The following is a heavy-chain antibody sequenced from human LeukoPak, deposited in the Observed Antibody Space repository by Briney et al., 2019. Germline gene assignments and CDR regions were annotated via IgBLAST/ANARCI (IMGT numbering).Heavy chain of an antibody. D-gene: IGHD6-19*01. CDR1: GGSISSYY. V-gene: IGHV4-34*01. CDR2: INHSGST. J-gene: IGHJ5*02. CDR3: ARRLYSSGWYPT. Sequence: PSETLSLTCTVSGGSISSYYWSWIRQPPGKGLEWIGEINHSGSTNYNPSLKSRVTISVDTSKNQFSLKLSSVTAADTAVYYCARRLYSSGWYPTWGQGTLVTVSS.